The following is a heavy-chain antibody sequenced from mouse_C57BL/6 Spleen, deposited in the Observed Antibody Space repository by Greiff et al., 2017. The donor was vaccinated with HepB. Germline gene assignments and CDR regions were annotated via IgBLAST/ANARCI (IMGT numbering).Heavy chain of an antibody. CDR1: GYTFTSYW. Sequence: VQLQQSGAVLVKPGASVKMSCKASGYTFTSYWITWVKQRPGQGLEWIGDIYPGSGSTNYNEKFKSKATLTVDTSSSTAYMQLSSLTSEDSAVYYCAREEIYYGYAYWGQGTLVTVSA. D-gene: IGHD2-2*01. V-gene: IGHV1-55*01. CDR2: IYPGSGST. J-gene: IGHJ3*01. CDR3: AREEIYYGYAY.